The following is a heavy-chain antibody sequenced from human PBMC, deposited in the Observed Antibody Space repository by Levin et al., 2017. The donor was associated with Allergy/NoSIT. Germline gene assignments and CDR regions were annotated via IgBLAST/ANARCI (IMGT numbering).Heavy chain of an antibody. D-gene: IGHD6-19*01. Sequence: GGSLRLSCKGSGYSFTSYWIGWVRQMPGKGLEWMGIIYPGDSDTRYSPSFQGQVTISADKSISTAYLQWSSLKASDTAMYYCARHSYSAVAGHDDAFDIWGQGTMVTVSS. J-gene: IGHJ3*02. V-gene: IGHV5-51*01. CDR3: ARHSYSAVAGHDDAFDI. CDR2: IYPGDSDT. CDR1: GYSFTSYW.